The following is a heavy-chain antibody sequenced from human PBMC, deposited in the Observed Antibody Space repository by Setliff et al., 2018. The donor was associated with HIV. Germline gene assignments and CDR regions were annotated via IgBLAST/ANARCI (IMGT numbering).Heavy chain of an antibody. D-gene: IGHD3-3*01. CDR2: IYTSGST. CDR1: GGSISSGSYY. Sequence: SETLSLTCTVSGGSISSGSYYWSWIRQPAGKGLEWIGRIYTSGSTYYNPSLKSRVTISVDTSKNQFSLKLSSVTAANTAVYYCARQSDFWSGYYEGAFDIWGQGTMVTVSS. CDR3: ARQSDFWSGYYEGAFDI. V-gene: IGHV4-61*02. J-gene: IGHJ3*02.